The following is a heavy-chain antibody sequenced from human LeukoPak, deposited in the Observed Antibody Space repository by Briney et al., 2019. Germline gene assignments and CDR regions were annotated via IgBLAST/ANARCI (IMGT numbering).Heavy chain of an antibody. CDR3: AKDLGVPAAFDY. CDR2: IRYDGSNK. Sequence: PGGSLKLSCAASGFTFSSYGMHWVRQAPGKGLEWVAFIRYDGSNKYYADSVKGRFTISRDNSKNTLYLQMNSLRAEDTAVYYCAKDLGVPAAFDYWGQGTLVTVSS. J-gene: IGHJ4*02. D-gene: IGHD2-2*01. CDR1: GFTFSSYG. V-gene: IGHV3-30*02.